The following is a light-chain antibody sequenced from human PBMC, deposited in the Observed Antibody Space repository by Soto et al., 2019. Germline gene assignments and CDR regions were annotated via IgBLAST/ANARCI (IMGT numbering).Light chain of an antibody. V-gene: IGKV3-20*01. CDR3: QQYGSSLGT. CDR2: GAS. CDR1: QSVSSSY. Sequence: EIVLTQSPGTLSLSPGERATLSCRASQSVSSSYLAWYQQKPGQAPRLLIYGASSRATGIPDRFSGSGSGTDFTLTISRLEPEDFAVYYCQQYGSSLGTFGPGTKGDIK. J-gene: IGKJ3*01.